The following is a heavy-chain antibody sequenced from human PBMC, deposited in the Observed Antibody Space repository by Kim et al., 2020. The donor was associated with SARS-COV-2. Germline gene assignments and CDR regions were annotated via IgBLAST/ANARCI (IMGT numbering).Heavy chain of an antibody. D-gene: IGHD2-2*01. CDR2: IYYSGST. Sequence: SETLSLTCTVSGGSISSYYWSWIRQPPGKGLEWIGYIYYSGSTNYNPSLKSRVTISVDTSKNQFSLKLSSVTAADTAVYYCARRALGYCSSTSCHNAFDIWGQGTMVTVSS. V-gene: IGHV4-59*08. CDR1: GGSISSYY. CDR3: ARRALGYCSSTSCHNAFDI. J-gene: IGHJ3*02.